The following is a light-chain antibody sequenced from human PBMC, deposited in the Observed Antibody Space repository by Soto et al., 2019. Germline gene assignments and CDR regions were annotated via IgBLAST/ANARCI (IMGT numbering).Light chain of an antibody. CDR1: QSVLYSSNNKNY. CDR3: QQYESTPPT. CDR2: LAS. Sequence: DIVMTQSPDSLAVYLGERATINCKSSQSVLYSSNNKNYLAWYQQRPGQPPKLLIYLASTRESGVPDRFSGSGSGTDFILTITSLQAEDVAVYYCQQYESTPPTFGQGTKLEIK. J-gene: IGKJ2*01. V-gene: IGKV4-1*01.